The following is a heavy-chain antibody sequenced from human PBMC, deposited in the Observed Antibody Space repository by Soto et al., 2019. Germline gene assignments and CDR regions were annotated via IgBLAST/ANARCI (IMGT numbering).Heavy chain of an antibody. CDR2: ISYDGNNK. CDR3: ARAPPRGIAAPGTWGSGMDV. V-gene: IGHV3-30-3*01. J-gene: IGHJ6*02. Sequence: QVQVVESGGGVVQPGRSLRLSCAASGFSFSSYAMHWVRQAPGKGLEWVAVISYDGNNKYYADSVKGRITISRDSSKNMVYLQMNSLRPEDTAVYYCARAPPRGIAAPGTWGSGMDVWGQGTTVNVSS. CDR1: GFSFSSYA. D-gene: IGHD6-13*01.